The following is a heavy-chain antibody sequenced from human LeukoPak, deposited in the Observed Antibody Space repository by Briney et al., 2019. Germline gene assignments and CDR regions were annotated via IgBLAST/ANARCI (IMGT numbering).Heavy chain of an antibody. CDR3: ARAATPIIDAFDI. CDR1: GGSISSSNW. CDR2: IYHSGST. Sequence: SETLSLTCTVSGGSISSSNWWSWVRQPPGKGLEWIGEIYHSGSTNYNPSLKSRVTISVDKSKNQFSLKLSSVTAADTAVYYCARAATPIIDAFDIWGQGTMVTVSS. J-gene: IGHJ3*02. D-gene: IGHD5-24*01. V-gene: IGHV4-4*02.